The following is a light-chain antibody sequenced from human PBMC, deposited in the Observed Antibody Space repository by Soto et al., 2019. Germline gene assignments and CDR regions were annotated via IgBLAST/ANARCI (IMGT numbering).Light chain of an antibody. CDR3: SSYAGSSSNV. Sequence: QSAMTQHASVSGSPGQAITISCTVTSSDVGSYNLVSWYQQQPGKAPKLMIYEVSKRPSGVSNLFSGSKSGNTASLTISGLQADDEADYYCSSYAGSSSNVFGTGTKLTV. CDR2: EVS. J-gene: IGLJ1*01. CDR1: SSDVGSYNL. V-gene: IGLV2-23*02.